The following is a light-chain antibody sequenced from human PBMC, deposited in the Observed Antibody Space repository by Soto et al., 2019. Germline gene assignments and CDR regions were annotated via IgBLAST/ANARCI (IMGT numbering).Light chain of an antibody. CDR1: QSVSNN. CDR3: LQYNNWPPIT. V-gene: IGKV3-15*01. Sequence: EVVMTHSPATLSVSPGERATLSCRASQSVSNNLAWYQQKPGQAPRLLVYGSSSRATDIPARFSGSGSGTDFTLTISSLQSEDFAVYYCLQYNNWPPITFGQGTRLEIK. CDR2: GSS. J-gene: IGKJ5*01.